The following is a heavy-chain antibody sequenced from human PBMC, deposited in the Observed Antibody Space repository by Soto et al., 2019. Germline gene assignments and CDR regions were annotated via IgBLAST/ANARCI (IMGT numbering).Heavy chain of an antibody. CDR2: IYYSGST. D-gene: IGHD2-15*01. J-gene: IGHJ6*02. CDR3: ARERAVAGGDYYGMDV. Sequence: SETLSLTCTVSGGSISAHYWSWIRQPPGKGLQWIGHIYYSGSTNYNHSLRSRVTISEDTSKNQFSLKLNSVTAADTAVYYCARERAVAGGDYYGMDVWGQGTTVTVSS. CDR1: GGSISAHY. V-gene: IGHV4-59*11.